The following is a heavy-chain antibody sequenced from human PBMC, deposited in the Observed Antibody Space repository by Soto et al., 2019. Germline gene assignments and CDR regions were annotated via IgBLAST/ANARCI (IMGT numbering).Heavy chain of an antibody. Sequence: EVQVVESGGGLVQPGGSLRISCAASGFTFSIYSMNWVRQGPGKGLEWLSYMSSTSSTIYYADSVKGRFTISRDNAKNSLYLQMNSLRAEDTAVYYCATYYGSGSYFPDHYYYGMDVWGQGTTVTVSS. D-gene: IGHD3-10*01. J-gene: IGHJ6*02. CDR2: MSSTSSTI. V-gene: IGHV3-48*01. CDR3: ATYYGSGSYFPDHYYYGMDV. CDR1: GFTFSIYS.